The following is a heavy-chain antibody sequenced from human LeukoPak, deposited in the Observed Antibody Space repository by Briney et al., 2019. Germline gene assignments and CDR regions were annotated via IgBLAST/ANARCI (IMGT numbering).Heavy chain of an antibody. CDR3: ARGTAGWAD. V-gene: IGHV4-34*01. J-gene: IGHJ4*02. CDR2: INLGGSI. D-gene: IGHD6-19*01. Sequence: SETLSLTCAVYGGSFSGYYWSWIRQSPEKGLEWIGEINLGGSIEYNPSLKSRVTMSIDKSKNQFSLRMNSVSAADAAVYYCARGTAGWADWGQGTLVTVSS. CDR1: GGSFSGYY.